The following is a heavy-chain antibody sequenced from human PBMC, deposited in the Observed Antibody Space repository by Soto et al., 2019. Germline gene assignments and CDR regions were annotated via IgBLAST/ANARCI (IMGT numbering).Heavy chain of an antibody. CDR3: TRDYGVDV. J-gene: IGHJ6*02. V-gene: IGHV3-21*01. CDR1: GFTFSGDS. Sequence: GVSLRLSCAASGFTFSGDSMNWVRQAPGKGLEWVSSISTTSTYIYYADSVKGRFTISRDNANNSLHLQMNSLRAGDTAVYYCTRDYGVDVWGQGTTVTVSS. CDR2: ISTTSTYI.